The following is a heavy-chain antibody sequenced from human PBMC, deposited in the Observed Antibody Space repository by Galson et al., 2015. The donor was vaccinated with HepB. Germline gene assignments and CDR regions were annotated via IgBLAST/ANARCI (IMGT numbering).Heavy chain of an antibody. CDR2: IKQDGSEK. CDR3: ARGSRDYYGSGSYMGWFDP. CDR1: GFTFSSYW. V-gene: IGHV3-7*03. D-gene: IGHD3-10*01. Sequence: SLRLSCAASGFTFSSYWMSWVRQAPGKGLEWVANIKQDGSEKYYVDSVKGRFTISRDNAKNSLYLQMNSLRAEDTAVYYCARGSRDYYGSGSYMGWFDPWGQGTLVTVSS. J-gene: IGHJ5*02.